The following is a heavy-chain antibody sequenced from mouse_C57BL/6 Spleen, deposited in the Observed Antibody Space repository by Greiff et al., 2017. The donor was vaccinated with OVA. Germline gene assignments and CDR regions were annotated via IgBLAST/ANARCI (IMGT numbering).Heavy chain of an antibody. CDR3: ARDYYGSSCFAY. J-gene: IGHJ3*01. V-gene: IGHV3-6*01. CDR1: GYSITSGYY. Sequence: EVQLQESGPGLVKPSQSLSLTCSVTGYSITSGYYWNWIRQFPGNKLEWMGYISYDGSNNYNPSLKNRISITRDTSKNQFFLKLNSVTTEDTATYYCARDYYGSSCFAYWGQGTLVTVSA. D-gene: IGHD1-1*01. CDR2: ISYDGSN.